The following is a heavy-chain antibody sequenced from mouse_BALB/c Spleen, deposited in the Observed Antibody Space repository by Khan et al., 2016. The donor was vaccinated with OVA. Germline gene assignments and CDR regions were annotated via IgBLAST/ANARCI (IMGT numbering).Heavy chain of an antibody. CDR1: GYTFTSYT. J-gene: IGHJ3*01. Sequence: QVQLKQSGAELARPGASVKMSCKASGYTFTSYTIHWIKMRLGQGLEWIGYINPNNGYTNYNQKFKDKATLTADKSSTTAYMQLSSLTSDDAEVYNCVRDGACYRNDGWLAYWGLGTLVTVSA. V-gene: IGHV1-4*01. D-gene: IGHD2-14*01. CDR3: VRDGACYRNDGWLAY. CDR2: INPNNGYT.